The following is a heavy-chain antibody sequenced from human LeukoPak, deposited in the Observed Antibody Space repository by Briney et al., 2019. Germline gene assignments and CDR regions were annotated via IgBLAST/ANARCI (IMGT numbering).Heavy chain of an antibody. J-gene: IGHJ5*02. V-gene: IGHV4-59*01. CDR1: GGSISSYY. CDR2: IYYSGST. D-gene: IGHD3-22*01. CDR3: ARDDSSGWFSWFDP. Sequence: ETLSLTCTVSGGSISSYYWSWVRQPPGKGLEWIGYIYYSGSTNYNPSLKSRVTISVDTSKNQFSLKLSSVTAADTAVYYCARDDSSGWFSWFDPWGQGTLVTVSS.